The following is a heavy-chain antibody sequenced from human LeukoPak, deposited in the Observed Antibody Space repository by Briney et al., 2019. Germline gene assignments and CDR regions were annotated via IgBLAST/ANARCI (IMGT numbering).Heavy chain of an antibody. CDR3: ARGYTPKQWHKYSWFDP. J-gene: IGHJ5*02. CDR2: INPNSGGT. V-gene: IGHV1-2*02. D-gene: IGHD6-19*01. Sequence: ASVKVSCKASGYTFTGYYMHWVRQAPGQGLEWMGWINPNSGGTNYAQKFQGRVTMTRDTSISTAYMELSRLRSDDTAVYYCARGYTPKQWHKYSWFDPWGQGTLVTVSS. CDR1: GYTFTGYY.